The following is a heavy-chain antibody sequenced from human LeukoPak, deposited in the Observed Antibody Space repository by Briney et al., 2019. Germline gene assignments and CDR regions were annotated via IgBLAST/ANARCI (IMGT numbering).Heavy chain of an antibody. CDR1: GFTFSNAW. Sequence: GGSLRLSCAASGFTFSNAWMSWVRQAPGKGLEWVGRIKSKTDGGTTDYAAPVKGRFTISRDDSKNTLYLQMNSLKTEDTAVYYCTTHPSPWKWLAPHLFDYWGQGTLVTVSS. CDR2: IKSKTDGGTT. CDR3: TTHPSPWKWLAPHLFDY. J-gene: IGHJ4*02. D-gene: IGHD6-19*01. V-gene: IGHV3-15*01.